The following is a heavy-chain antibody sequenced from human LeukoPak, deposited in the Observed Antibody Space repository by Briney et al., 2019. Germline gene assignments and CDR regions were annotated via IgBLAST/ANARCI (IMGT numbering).Heavy chain of an antibody. CDR2: ISYDGSDT. D-gene: IGHD6-19*01. CDR1: GFTFSNYA. J-gene: IGHJ4*02. CDR3: AKGPGGVAGSYYFDY. V-gene: IGHV3-30*18. Sequence: PGRSLRLSCGASGFTFSNYAIHGVRQAPGKGLEGVAVISYDGSDTYYADSVKGRFTISRDNSKNTLYLQMNSLRAEDTAVYYCAKGPGGVAGSYYFDYWGQGTLVTVSS.